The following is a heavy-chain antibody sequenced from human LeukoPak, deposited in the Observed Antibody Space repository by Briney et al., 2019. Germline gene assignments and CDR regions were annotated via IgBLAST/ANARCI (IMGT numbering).Heavy chain of an antibody. CDR3: ARTGFGGEWFDP. V-gene: IGHV4-30-2*05. CDR2: IYHSGSA. Sequence: PSETLSLTCEVSGGSLSSSRYSWNWIRQPPGKGLEWIGYIYHSGSAYYNPSLKSRLTISVDTSKNQFFLKVTSVTAADTAVYYCARTGFGGEWFDPWGQGTLVTVSS. CDR1: GGSLSSSRYS. J-gene: IGHJ5*02. D-gene: IGHD3-16*01.